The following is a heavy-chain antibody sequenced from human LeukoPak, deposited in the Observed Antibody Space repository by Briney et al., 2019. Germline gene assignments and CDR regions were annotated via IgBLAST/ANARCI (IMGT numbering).Heavy chain of an antibody. Sequence: PGGSLRLSCAVSGFTFSSFAMTWVRQAPGKGLEWVSSITGSHGPTYNTDSVKGRFTISRDNSKNTLYLQMNSLRAEDTAVYYCARETDRAFDSWGQGTLVSVSS. CDR3: ARETDRAFDS. CDR2: ITGSHGPT. J-gene: IGHJ4*02. V-gene: IGHV3-23*01. CDR1: GFTFSSFA.